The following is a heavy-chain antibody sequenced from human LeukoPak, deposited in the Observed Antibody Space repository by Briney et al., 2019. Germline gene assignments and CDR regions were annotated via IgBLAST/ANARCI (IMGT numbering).Heavy chain of an antibody. CDR1: GFTFSSYS. V-gene: IGHV3-48*04. D-gene: IGHD2-21*01. CDR2: ISSSSSTI. J-gene: IGHJ4*02. Sequence: GGSLRLSCAASGFTFSSYSMNWVRQAPGKGLEWVSYISSSSSTIYYADSVKGRFTISRDNAKNSLYLQMNSLRAEDTAVYYCARGDRVVVIATPFDYWGQGTLVTASS. CDR3: ARGDRVVVIATPFDY.